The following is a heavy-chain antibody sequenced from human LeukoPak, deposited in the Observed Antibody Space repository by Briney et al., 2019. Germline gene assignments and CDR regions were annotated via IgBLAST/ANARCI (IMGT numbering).Heavy chain of an antibody. CDR2: IYHSGST. Sequence: PSETLSLTCTVSDDSISSILYYWGWIRQSPGKGLEWIGSIYHSGSTYYNPSLKSRVTISVDTFKNQFSLKLHSVTAADTALYYCARHSTRVRWSGPFDYWGQGSLVTVSS. CDR3: ARHSTRVRWSGPFDY. J-gene: IGHJ4*02. V-gene: IGHV4-39*01. CDR1: DDSISSILYY. D-gene: IGHD3-3*01.